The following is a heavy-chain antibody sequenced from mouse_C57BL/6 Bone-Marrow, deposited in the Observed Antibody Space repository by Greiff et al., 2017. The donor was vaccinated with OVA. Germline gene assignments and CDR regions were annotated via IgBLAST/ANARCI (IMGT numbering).Heavy chain of an antibody. CDR3: ARGGTSPFAY. CDR1: GYSFTGYY. J-gene: IGHJ3*01. CDR2: INPSTGGT. D-gene: IGHD4-1*01. Sequence: VQLQQSGPELVKPGASVKISCKASGYSFTGYYMNWVKQSPEKSLEWIGEINPSTGGTTYNQKFKAKATLTVDKSSCTAYMQLKGLTSEDSAVYYCARGGTSPFAYWGQGTLVTVSA. V-gene: IGHV1-42*01.